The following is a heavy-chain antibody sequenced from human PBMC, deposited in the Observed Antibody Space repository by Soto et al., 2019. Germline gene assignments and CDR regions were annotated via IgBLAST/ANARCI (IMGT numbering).Heavy chain of an antibody. CDR1: GYSFTSYW. CDR3: ARHEGTSAAHYYYYYGMDV. J-gene: IGHJ6*02. Sequence: GESLKLSCKGSGYSFTSYWIGWVRPMPGKGLEWMGIIYPGDSDTRYSPSFQGQVTISADKSISTAYLQWSSLKASDTAMYYCARHEGTSAAHYYYYYGMDVWGQGTTVTVSS. CDR2: IYPGDSDT. V-gene: IGHV5-51*01. D-gene: IGHD6-25*01.